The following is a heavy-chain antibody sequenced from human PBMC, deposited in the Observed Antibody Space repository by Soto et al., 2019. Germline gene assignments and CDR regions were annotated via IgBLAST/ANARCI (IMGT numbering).Heavy chain of an antibody. J-gene: IGHJ6*03. CDR3: ARAKDFGYYYMDV. CDR1: GFTVSSNY. D-gene: IGHD3-10*01. CDR2: IYSGGST. Sequence: GGSLRLSCAASGFTVSSNYMSWVRQAPGKGLEWVSVIYSGGSTYYADSVKGRFTISRHNSKNTLYLQMNSLRAEDTAVYYCARAKDFGYYYMDVWGKGTTVTVSS. V-gene: IGHV3-53*04.